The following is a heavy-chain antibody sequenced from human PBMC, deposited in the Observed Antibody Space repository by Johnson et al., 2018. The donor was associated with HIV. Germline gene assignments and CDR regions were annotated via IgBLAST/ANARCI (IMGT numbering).Heavy chain of an antibody. V-gene: IGHV3-33*01. Sequence: QMLLVESGGGVVQPGRSLRLSCAASGFTFSNYGMHWVRQAPGKGLEWVAVVWFDGRNKYYSDSVKGRFTISRDDSKNTLSLQMNSLRPEDTAVYYCARGRFPEYIDIASGAFDIWGQGTMVTVSS. CDR1: GFTFSNYG. D-gene: IGHD5-12*01. CDR2: VWFDGRNK. J-gene: IGHJ3*02. CDR3: ARGRFPEYIDIASGAFDI.